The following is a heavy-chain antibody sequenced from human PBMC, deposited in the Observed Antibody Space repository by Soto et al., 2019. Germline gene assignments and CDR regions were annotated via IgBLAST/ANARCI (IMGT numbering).Heavy chain of an antibody. V-gene: IGHV3-33*01. J-gene: IGHJ5*02. D-gene: IGHD2-15*01. CDR1: GFTFSSYG. CDR2: IWYDGSNK. Sequence: PGGSLRLSCAASGFTFSSYGMHWVRQAPGKGLEWVAVIWYDGSNKYYADSVKGRFTISRDNSKNTLYLQMNSLRAEDTAVYYCARDRYCSGGSCSSNWFDPWGQGTLVTVYS. CDR3: ARDRYCSGGSCSSNWFDP.